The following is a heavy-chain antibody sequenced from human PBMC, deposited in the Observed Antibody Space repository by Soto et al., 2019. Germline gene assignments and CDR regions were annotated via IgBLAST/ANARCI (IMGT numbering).Heavy chain of an antibody. D-gene: IGHD2-2*01. V-gene: IGHV3-30-3*01. CDR2: ISSDGSDK. CDR1: GFTFSRYA. J-gene: IGHJ4*02. Sequence: QVQLVESGGGVVQPGRSLRLSCAASGFTFSRYAMHWVRQAPGKGLEWVAVISSDGSDKYYADSVKGRFTISRDNSKNTRYLQMNSLRAEDTAVYYCARFCISTSCYASFDYWGQGTLVTVSS. CDR3: ARFCISTSCYASFDY.